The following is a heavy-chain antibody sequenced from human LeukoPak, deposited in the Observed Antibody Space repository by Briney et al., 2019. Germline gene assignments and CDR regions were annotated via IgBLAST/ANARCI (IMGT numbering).Heavy chain of an antibody. J-gene: IGHJ5*02. CDR3: ARWSSNYYDSSGRRFDP. CDR1: GGPFSDYY. V-gene: IGHV4-34*01. CDR2: INHSGST. D-gene: IGHD3-22*01. Sequence: SETLSLTCAVYGGPFSDYYWSWIRQPPGKGLEWIGEINHSGSTNYNPSLKSRVTISEDTSKNQFSLKLNSVTAADTAVYYCARWSSNYYDSSGRRFDPWGQGTLVTVSS.